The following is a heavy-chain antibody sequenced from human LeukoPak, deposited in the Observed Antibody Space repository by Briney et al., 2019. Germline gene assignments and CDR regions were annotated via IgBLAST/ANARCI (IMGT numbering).Heavy chain of an antibody. CDR2: IYYSGST. J-gene: IGHJ4*02. D-gene: IGHD3-22*01. CDR3: ARQNYYDSSGFDY. V-gene: IGHV4-39*01. Sequence: SETLSLTCTVSGGSISSSSYYWGWIRQPPGKGLEWIGSIYYSGSTYYNPSLRIRVTISVDTSKNQFSLKLSSMTAADTAVYYCARQNYYDSSGFDYWGQGTLVTVSS. CDR1: GGSISSSSYY.